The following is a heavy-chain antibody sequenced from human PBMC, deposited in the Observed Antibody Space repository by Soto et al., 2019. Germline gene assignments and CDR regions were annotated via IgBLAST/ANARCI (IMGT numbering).Heavy chain of an antibody. D-gene: IGHD3-9*01. CDR1: GFTFSDYY. CDR3: VKHDIASGWGDH. Sequence: GGSLRLSCAASGFTFSDYYMSWIRQAPGKGLEYVSDISSNGGSTYYADSVKGRFTISRDNSKNTLYLQMSSLRAEDTAVYYCVKHDIASGWGDHWGQGTLVTVSS. CDR2: ISSNGGST. J-gene: IGHJ4*02. V-gene: IGHV3-64D*08.